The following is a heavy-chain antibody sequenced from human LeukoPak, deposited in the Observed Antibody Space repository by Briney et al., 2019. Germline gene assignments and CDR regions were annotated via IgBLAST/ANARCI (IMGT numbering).Heavy chain of an antibody. CDR2: IIPIFGTA. CDR1: GGTFSSYA. D-gene: IGHD3-22*01. CDR3: ARGPVTYYYDGSGYPDY. Sequence: GSSVKVSCKASGGTFSSYAISWVRQAPGQGLEWMGGIIPIFGTANYAQKFQGRVTITADESTSTAYMELSSLRSEDTAVYYCARGPVTYYYDGSGYPDYWGQGTLVTVSS. J-gene: IGHJ4*02. V-gene: IGHV1-69*01.